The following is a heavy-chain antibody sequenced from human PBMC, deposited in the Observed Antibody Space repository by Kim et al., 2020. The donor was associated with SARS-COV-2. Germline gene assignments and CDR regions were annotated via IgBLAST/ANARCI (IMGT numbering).Heavy chain of an antibody. CDR1: GGSFSGYY. D-gene: IGHD6-13*01. V-gene: IGHV4-34*01. CDR3: ARGPRLAAAPAVFDY. CDR2: INHSGST. Sequence: SETLSITCAVYGGSFSGYYWSWIRQPPGKGLEWIGEINHSGSTNYNPSLKSRVTISVDTSKNQFSLKLSSVTAADTAVYYCARGPRLAAAPAVFDYWGQGTLVTVSS. J-gene: IGHJ4*02.